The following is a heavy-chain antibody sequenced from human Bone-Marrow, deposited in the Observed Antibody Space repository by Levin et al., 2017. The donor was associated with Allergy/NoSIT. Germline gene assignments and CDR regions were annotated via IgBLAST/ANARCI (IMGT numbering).Heavy chain of an antibody. Sequence: SCAASGFTFDDYAMHWVRQAPGKGLEWVSGISWNSGSIGYADSVKGRFTISRDNAKNSLYLQMNSLRAEDTALYYCAKAPRQGYFDYWGQGTLVTVSS. CDR3: AKAPRQGYFDY. CDR1: GFTFDDYA. J-gene: IGHJ4*02. V-gene: IGHV3-9*01. CDR2: ISWNSGSI.